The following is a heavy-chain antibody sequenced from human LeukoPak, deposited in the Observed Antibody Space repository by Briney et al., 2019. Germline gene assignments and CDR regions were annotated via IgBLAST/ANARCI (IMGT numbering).Heavy chain of an antibody. CDR2: IYYSGST. CDR3: ARGSSQVLRGTRYYHMDV. D-gene: IGHD2-8*01. V-gene: IGHV4-59*01. CDR1: GFTFSSYA. Sequence: GSLRLSCAASGFTFSSYAMSWVRQAPGKGLEWIGYIYYSGSTNYNPSLKSRVTISVDTSKNQFSLKLSSVTAADTAVYYCARGSSQVLRGTRYYHMDVWGKGTTVTVSS. J-gene: IGHJ6*03.